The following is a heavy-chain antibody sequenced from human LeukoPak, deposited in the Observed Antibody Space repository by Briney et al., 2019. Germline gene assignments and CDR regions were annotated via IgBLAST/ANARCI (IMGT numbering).Heavy chain of an antibody. CDR1: GGSISNYY. J-gene: IGHJ3*01. CDR3: ARSPCTSASCPRRNVFDV. V-gene: IGHV4-59*08. D-gene: IGHD2-2*01. Sequence: SETLSLTCTVSGGSISNYYWSWIRQPPGKGLEWIGYMYYSGSTNYNPSLESRVTISGGTSKNQFSLKLSPVTAADTAVYYCARSPCTSASCPRRNVFDVWGQGTMVTVSS. CDR2: MYYSGST.